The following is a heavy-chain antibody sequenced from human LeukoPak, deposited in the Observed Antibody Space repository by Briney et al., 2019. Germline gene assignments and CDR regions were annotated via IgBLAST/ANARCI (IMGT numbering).Heavy chain of an antibody. V-gene: IGHV3-11*06. CDR1: GFTFSDYY. J-gene: IGHJ3*02. Sequence: GGSLRLSCAASGFTFSDYYMSWIRQAPGKGLEWVSYISSSSSYTNYADSVRGRFTISRDNAKNSLYLQMNSLRAEDTAVYYCARSASGSLDAFDIWGQGTMVTVSS. CDR2: ISSSSSYT. CDR3: ARSASGSLDAFDI.